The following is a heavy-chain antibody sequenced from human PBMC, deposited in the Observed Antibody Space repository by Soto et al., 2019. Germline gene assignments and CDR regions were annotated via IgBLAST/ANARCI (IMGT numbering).Heavy chain of an antibody. Sequence: QITLEESGPTLVKPTQTLTLTCTFSAFSLSTNGVGVGWIRQPPGKPLEWLAVIYWNEDKRYSRSLKSRLSITKDTSKNQVVLTMTTMDPVDTATYYCVHTVMVHTITGGHYFEYWGPGILVTDSS. CDR3: VHTVMVHTITGGHYFEY. D-gene: IGHD2-8*01. J-gene: IGHJ4*02. CDR1: AFSLSTNGVG. V-gene: IGHV2-5*01. CDR2: IYWNEDK.